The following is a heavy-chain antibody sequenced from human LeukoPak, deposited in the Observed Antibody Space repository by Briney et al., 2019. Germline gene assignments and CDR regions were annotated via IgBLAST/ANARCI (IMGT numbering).Heavy chain of an antibody. CDR1: GHTLSELA. CDR2: FDREDGEA. Sequence: ASVKVSCKVSGHTLSELAIHWVRQAPGKGPEWMGGFDREDGEAYYAQKFQGRATMTEDTSTDTAYMELRRLRFDDTAVYYCATDLALGAITFGGEIVSFSMYWGQGSLVTVAS. D-gene: IGHD3-16*02. V-gene: IGHV1-24*01. J-gene: IGHJ1*01. CDR3: ATDLALGAITFGGEIVSFSMY.